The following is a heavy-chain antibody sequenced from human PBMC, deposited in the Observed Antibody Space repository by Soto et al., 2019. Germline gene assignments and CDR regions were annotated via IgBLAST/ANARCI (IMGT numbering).Heavy chain of an antibody. CDR3: AADPLQRGYNFFDY. CDR1: GFTFTSSA. D-gene: IGHD5-18*01. CDR2: IVVGSGNT. Sequence: SVKVSCKASGFTFTSSAVQWVRQARGQRLEWIGWIVVGSGNTNYAQKFQERVTITRDMSTSTAYMELSSLRSEDTAVYYCAADPLQRGYNFFDYWGQGTLVTVSS. J-gene: IGHJ4*02. V-gene: IGHV1-58*01.